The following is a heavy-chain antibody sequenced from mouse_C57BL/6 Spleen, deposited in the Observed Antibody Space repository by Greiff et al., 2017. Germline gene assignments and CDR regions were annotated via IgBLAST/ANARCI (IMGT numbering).Heavy chain of an antibody. CDR1: GYTFTDYY. J-gene: IGHJ4*01. Sequence: QVQLQQSGAELVRPGASVKLSCKASGYTFTDYYINWVKQRPGQGLEWIARIYPGSGNTYYNEKFKGKATLTAEKSSSTAYMQLSSLTSEDSAVYFCAGAPYDDCVMDYWGQGTSVTVSS. CDR3: AGAPYDDCVMDY. D-gene: IGHD2-12*01. V-gene: IGHV1-76*01. CDR2: IYPGSGNT.